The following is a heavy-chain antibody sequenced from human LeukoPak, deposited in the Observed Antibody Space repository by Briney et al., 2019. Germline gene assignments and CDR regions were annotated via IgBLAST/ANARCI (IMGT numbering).Heavy chain of an antibody. Sequence: GASVKVSCKASGYTFTSYYMHWVRQAPGQGLEWMGIINPSGGSTSYAQKFQGRVTVTRDMSTSTVYMELSSLRSEDTAVYYCARGNSNYNYFDYWGQGTLVTVSS. V-gene: IGHV1-46*01. D-gene: IGHD4-11*01. J-gene: IGHJ4*02. CDR2: INPSGGST. CDR3: ARGNSNYNYFDY. CDR1: GYTFTSYY.